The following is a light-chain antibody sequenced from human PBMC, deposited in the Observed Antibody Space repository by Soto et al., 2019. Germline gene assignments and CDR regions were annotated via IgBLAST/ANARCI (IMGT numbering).Light chain of an antibody. V-gene: IGKV1-8*01. J-gene: IGKJ4*01. CDR3: QQYYSYPLLT. CDR1: QVISSY. Sequence: AIRMTQSPSSFSASTGDRVTITCRASQVISSYLAWFQQKPGKAPKLLINAASTLQIGVPSRFSGSGSGTDFTLTISCLQSEDFATYDCQQYYSYPLLTFGGGTKVEIK. CDR2: AAS.